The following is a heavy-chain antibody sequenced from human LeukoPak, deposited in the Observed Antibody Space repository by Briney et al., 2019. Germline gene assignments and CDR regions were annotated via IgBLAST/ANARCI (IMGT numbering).Heavy chain of an antibody. CDR3: ARGAHYYDTSGYLMPLNY. CDR2: IYYSGST. Sequence: SETLSLTCTVSGGSISSYYWSWIRQPPGKGLEWIGYIYYSGSTNYNPSLKSRVTISVDTSKNQFSLKLSSVTAADTAVYYCARGAHYYDTSGYLMPLNYWGQGTLVTVSS. CDR1: GGSISSYY. J-gene: IGHJ4*02. D-gene: IGHD3-22*01. V-gene: IGHV4-59*01.